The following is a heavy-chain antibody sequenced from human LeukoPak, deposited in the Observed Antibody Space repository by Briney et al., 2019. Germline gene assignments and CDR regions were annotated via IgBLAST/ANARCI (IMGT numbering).Heavy chain of an antibody. J-gene: IGHJ6*03. Sequence: GGSLRLSCAASTFTFSGSAIHWVRQASGKGLEGVGRIRSKANSYATAYAASVKGRFTISRDDSKDTAYLQMNSLKAEDTAVYYCTRLKYYYYYMDVWGKGTTVTVSS. CDR3: TRLKYYYYYMDV. CDR1: TFTFSGSA. CDR2: IRSKANSYAT. V-gene: IGHV3-73*01.